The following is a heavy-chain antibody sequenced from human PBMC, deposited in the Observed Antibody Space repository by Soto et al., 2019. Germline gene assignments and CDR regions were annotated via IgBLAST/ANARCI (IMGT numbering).Heavy chain of an antibody. V-gene: IGHV5-51*01. J-gene: IGHJ5*02. CDR3: IIAESGTSWFDP. Sequence: GESLNISCKGSGYRFTSYWIGWVRQMRGKGLEWMGITNPGDSDTRYRPPFQGQATISVDKSISTAYLQSSSLTDSDTAMYYCIIAESGTSWFDPWGQGTLVTVSS. D-gene: IGHD6-13*01. CDR2: TNPGDSDT. CDR1: GYRFTSYW.